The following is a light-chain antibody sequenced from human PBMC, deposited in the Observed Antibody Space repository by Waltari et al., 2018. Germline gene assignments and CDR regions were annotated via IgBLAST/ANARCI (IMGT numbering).Light chain of an antibody. CDR2: DVS. V-gene: IGLV2-14*03. Sequence: QSALTQPASVSGSPGQSITISCTGTSSDIGGYNYVSWYQQHPGKAPKLMIYDVSKRPSGVSDRFSGSKSGNTASLTISGLQAEDEADYYCSSYAPSSTVFGGGTKLTV. J-gene: IGLJ2*01. CDR3: SSYAPSSTV. CDR1: SSDIGGYNY.